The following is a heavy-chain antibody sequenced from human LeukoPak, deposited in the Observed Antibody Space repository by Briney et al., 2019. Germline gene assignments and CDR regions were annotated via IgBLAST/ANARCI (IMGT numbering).Heavy chain of an antibody. Sequence: GGSLRLSCAASGFTFSNAWMHWVRQAPGKGLVWVSRINSDGSTTNYADSVKGRFTISRDNAKNTLYLQMNSLRAEDTAVYYCASYFRCSGATCYTNYWGQGTLVTVSS. D-gene: IGHD2-2*02. J-gene: IGHJ4*02. CDR1: GFTFSNAW. CDR3: ASYFRCSGATCYTNY. CDR2: INSDGSTT. V-gene: IGHV3-74*01.